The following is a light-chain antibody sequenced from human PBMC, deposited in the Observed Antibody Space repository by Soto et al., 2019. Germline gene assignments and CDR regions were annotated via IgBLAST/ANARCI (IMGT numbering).Light chain of an antibody. V-gene: IGLV2-14*01. CDR1: SSDVGGYNY. CDR2: DVT. J-gene: IGLJ2*01. CDR3: SSYTSSSTLV. Sequence: QSALTQPASVSGSPGQSITLSCTGTSSDVGGYNYVSWYQQHPGKAPKLMIYDVTNRRSGVSNRFSGSKSGNTASLSSSGLQAEDEADYYCSSYTSSSTLVFGGVTKLTVL.